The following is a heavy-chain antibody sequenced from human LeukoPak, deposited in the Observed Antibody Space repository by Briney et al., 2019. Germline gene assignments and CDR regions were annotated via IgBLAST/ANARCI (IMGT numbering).Heavy chain of an antibody. D-gene: IGHD1/OR15-1a*01. J-gene: IGHJ4*02. V-gene: IGHV1-18*01. Sequence: ASVKVSCKASGYTFTSYGISWVRQAPGQGLEWMGWISAYNGNTNYAQKFQGRVTMTRDTSISTAYMELSRLRSDDTAVYYCARSITGTTNDYWGQGTLVTVSS. CDR3: ARSITGTTNDY. CDR1: GYTFTSYG. CDR2: ISAYNGNT.